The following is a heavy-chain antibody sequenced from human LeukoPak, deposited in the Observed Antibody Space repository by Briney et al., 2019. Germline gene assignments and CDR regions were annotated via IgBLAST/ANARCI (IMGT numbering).Heavy chain of an antibody. Sequence: GASGKVSCKASGYTFTGYYMHWVRQAPGQGLEWMGWINPNSGGTNYAQKFQGRVTMTRDTSISTAYMELSRLRSDDTAVYYCARARAWYYYGSGSHTDGMDVWGQGTTVTASS. D-gene: IGHD3-10*01. CDR1: GYTFTGYY. CDR2: INPNSGGT. CDR3: ARARAWYYYGSGSHTDGMDV. J-gene: IGHJ6*02. V-gene: IGHV1-2*02.